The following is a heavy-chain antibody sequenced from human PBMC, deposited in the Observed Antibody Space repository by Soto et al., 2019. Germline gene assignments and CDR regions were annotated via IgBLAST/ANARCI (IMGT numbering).Heavy chain of an antibody. J-gene: IGHJ5*02. Sequence: GASVKVSCKASGGTFSSYAISWVRQAPGQGLEWMGGVIPIFGTANYAQKFQGRVTITADESTSTAYMELSSLRSEDTAVYYCARGSVLNMNWFDPWGQGTLVTVSS. CDR3: ARGSVLNMNWFDP. D-gene: IGHD2-8*01. CDR1: GGTFSSYA. V-gene: IGHV1-69*13. CDR2: VIPIFGTA.